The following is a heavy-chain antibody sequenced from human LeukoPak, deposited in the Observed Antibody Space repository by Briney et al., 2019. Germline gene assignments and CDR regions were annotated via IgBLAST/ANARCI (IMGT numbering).Heavy chain of an antibody. D-gene: IGHD2/OR15-2a*01. J-gene: IGHJ6*02. CDR3: VRDVSRRIGMDV. Sequence: GGSLRLSCLASGFSSNSYTMNWVREAPGRGLEWASTISPVSSYTWYAESVKGRFTISRDNPKNSLYLQMDSLRAEDTAVYYCVRDVSRRIGMDVWGQGTTVTVSS. V-gene: IGHV3-21*01. CDR1: GFSSNSYT. CDR2: ISPVSSYT.